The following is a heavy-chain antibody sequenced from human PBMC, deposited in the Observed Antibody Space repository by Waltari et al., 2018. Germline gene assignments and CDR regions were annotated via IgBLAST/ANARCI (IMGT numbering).Heavy chain of an antibody. V-gene: IGHV3-13*01. CDR2: IGAAGET. CDR3: ARGDPTAGAIDY. D-gene: IGHD3-9*01. CDR1: GFTLRTYD. Sequence: EVQLVESGGGLVQPGGSLRRSCAASGFTLRTYDMHWVRQVRGKGLEWVASIGAAGETKYLDSVKGRFTISRESAKNSLNLQMNSLTGGDTAVYHCARGDPTAGAIDYWGQGTLVTVSS. J-gene: IGHJ4*02.